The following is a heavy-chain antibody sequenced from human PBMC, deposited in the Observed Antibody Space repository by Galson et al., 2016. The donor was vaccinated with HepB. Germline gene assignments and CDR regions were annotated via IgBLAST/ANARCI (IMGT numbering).Heavy chain of an antibody. Sequence: SLRLSCAASGFTFSSYAMHWVRQAPGKGLEWVAVISYDGSNKYYADSVKGRFTISRDNSKNTLYLQMNSLRAEDTAVYYCAGALLTGYYYFDYWGQGTLVTVSS. V-gene: IGHV3-30-3*01. CDR2: ISYDGSNK. J-gene: IGHJ4*02. D-gene: IGHD3-9*01. CDR1: GFTFSSYA. CDR3: AGALLTGYYYFDY.